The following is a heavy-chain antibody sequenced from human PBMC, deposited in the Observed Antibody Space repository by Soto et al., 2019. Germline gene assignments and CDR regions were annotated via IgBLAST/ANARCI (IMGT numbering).Heavy chain of an antibody. Sequence: QVRLVQSGAGVKKPGASVKVSCKASGYTFTSYGVHWVRQAPGQRLEWMGWINPDNGNTKYSQKFQGRVTIIRDTSASTAYMELSSLRSEDTAVYYCARDGDSSSWYVDYYYGMDVWGQGTTVTVSS. CDR2: INPDNGNT. CDR1: GYTFTSYG. CDR3: ARDGDSSSWYVDYYYGMDV. D-gene: IGHD6-13*01. V-gene: IGHV1-3*01. J-gene: IGHJ6*02.